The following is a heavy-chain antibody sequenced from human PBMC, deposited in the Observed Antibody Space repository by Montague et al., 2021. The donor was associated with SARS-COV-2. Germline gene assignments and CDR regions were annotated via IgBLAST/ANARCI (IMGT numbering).Heavy chain of an antibody. Sequence: SETLSLTCAVNSGSLSNYYWSWIRQPPGKGLEWIGEIHLPGGTNYDPSLKGRVTISLDTSNNHVSLNLNSVTTADTAVYFCARAGTQRFFEFWGRGTLVTVSS. V-gene: IGHV4-34*01. CDR3: ARAGTQRFFEF. J-gene: IGHJ2*01. CDR1: SGSLSNYY. D-gene: IGHD1-1*01. CDR2: IHLPGGT.